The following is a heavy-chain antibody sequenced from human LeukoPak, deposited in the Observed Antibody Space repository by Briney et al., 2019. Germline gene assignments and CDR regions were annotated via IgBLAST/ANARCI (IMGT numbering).Heavy chain of an antibody. CDR2: IYSGGTT. D-gene: IGHD2-2*01. CDR1: GFSVANDF. Sequence: PGGSLRLSCTVSGFSVANDFMTWVRQAPGTGLEWVSVIYSGGTTVYAGSVKGRFTISRDNSKSSLYLQMNSLRADDTAVYYCAKVPSLTKPHPFDYWGQGTLVTVSS. J-gene: IGHJ4*02. V-gene: IGHV3-66*01. CDR3: AKVPSLTKPHPFDY.